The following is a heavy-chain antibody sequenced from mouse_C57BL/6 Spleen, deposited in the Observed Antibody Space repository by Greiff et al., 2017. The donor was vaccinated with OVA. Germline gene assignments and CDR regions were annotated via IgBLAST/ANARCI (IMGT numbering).Heavy chain of an antibody. V-gene: IGHV5-9-1*02. D-gene: IGHD1-1*01. Sequence: DVQLVESGEGLVKPGGSLKLSCAASGFTFSSYAMSWVRQTPEKRLEWVAYISSGGDYIYYADTVKGRFTISRDNARNTLYLQLSSLKSEDTAMYYCTRTSITTVVATPYYAMDYWGQGTSVTVSS. CDR2: ISSGGDYI. CDR3: TRTSITTVVATPYYAMDY. J-gene: IGHJ4*01. CDR1: GFTFSSYA.